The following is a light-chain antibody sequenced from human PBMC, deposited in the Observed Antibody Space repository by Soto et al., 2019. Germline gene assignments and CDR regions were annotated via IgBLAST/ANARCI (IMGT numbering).Light chain of an antibody. Sequence: EIVLTQSPATLSLSPGERATLSCRVSQSIYTYLAWYQQTSGQAPRLLIYDASKRAPGVPVRFSGSGSGTDFTLTISSLEPEDFAVYFCRQRSNWPLTFGGGTKVAVK. V-gene: IGKV3-11*01. CDR3: RQRSNWPLT. J-gene: IGKJ4*01. CDR1: QSIYTY. CDR2: DAS.